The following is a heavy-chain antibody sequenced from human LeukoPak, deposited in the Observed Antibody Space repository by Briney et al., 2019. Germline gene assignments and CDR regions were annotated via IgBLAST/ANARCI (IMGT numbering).Heavy chain of an antibody. J-gene: IGHJ4*02. CDR3: ARVKYYYDSSGYYEYYFDY. V-gene: IGHV3-53*01. Sequence: GGSLRLSCAASGFTVSSNYMSWVRQAPGKGLEWVSVIYSGGRTYYADSVKGRFTISRDNAKNSLYLQMNSLRAEDTAVYFCARVKYYYDSSGYYEYYFDYWGQGTLVTVSS. CDR2: IYSGGRT. CDR1: GFTVSSNY. D-gene: IGHD3-22*01.